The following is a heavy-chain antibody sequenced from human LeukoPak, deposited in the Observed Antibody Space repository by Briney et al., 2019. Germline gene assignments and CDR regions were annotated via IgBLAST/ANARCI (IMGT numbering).Heavy chain of an antibody. CDR1: GGSFSGYY. J-gene: IGHJ4*02. CDR3: ARGRPRLFDY. Sequence: SETLSLTCAVYGGSFSGYYWSWIRQPTGKGLEWIGEINHSGSTNYNPSLKSRVTISVDTSKNQFSLKLSSVTAADTAVYYCARGRPRLFDYWGQGTLVTVSS. CDR2: INHSGST. V-gene: IGHV4-34*01.